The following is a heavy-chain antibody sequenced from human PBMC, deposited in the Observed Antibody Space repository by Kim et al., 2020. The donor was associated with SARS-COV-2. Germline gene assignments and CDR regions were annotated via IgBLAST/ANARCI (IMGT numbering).Heavy chain of an antibody. V-gene: IGHV4-61*07. J-gene: IGHJ4*02. Sequence: SYISSHRSRVTISVDTSKNQFSLKLSSVTAADTAVYYCAGHDAALTFGDYWGQGTLVTVSS. CDR3: AGHDAALTFGDY. D-gene: IGHD2-15*01.